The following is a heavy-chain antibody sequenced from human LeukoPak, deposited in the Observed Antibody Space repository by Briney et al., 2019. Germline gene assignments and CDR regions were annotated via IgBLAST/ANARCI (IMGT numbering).Heavy chain of an antibody. CDR3: AKETAVVGWYHGMDV. Sequence: GGSLRLSCAASGLTFSTYGMHWVRQAPGKGLEWVAVISYDGSNKYYADSVKGRFTFSRDNSKNTLYLQMNSLRAEDTAVYYCAKETAVVGWYHGMDVWGQWTTVTVSS. D-gene: IGHD6-19*01. CDR1: GLTFSTYG. V-gene: IGHV3-30*18. CDR2: ISYDGSNK. J-gene: IGHJ6*02.